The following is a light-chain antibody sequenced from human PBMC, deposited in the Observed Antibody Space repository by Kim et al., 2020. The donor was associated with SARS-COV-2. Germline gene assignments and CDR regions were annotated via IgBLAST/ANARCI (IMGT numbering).Light chain of an antibody. J-gene: IGKJ1*01. CDR1: QSLVYKDGNTY. CDR2: KVS. Sequence: DVVMTQSPISLPVTLGQPASISCRSSQSLVYKDGNTYLIWFQQRPGQSPRRLIYKVSNRDSGVPDRFSGSGSGTDFTLKISRVEAEDVGVYYCMQGAHWPPTFGQGTKVEIK. CDR3: MQGAHWPPT. V-gene: IGKV2-30*01.